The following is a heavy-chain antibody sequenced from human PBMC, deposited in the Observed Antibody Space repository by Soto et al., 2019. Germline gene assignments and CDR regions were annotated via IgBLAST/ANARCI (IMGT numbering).Heavy chain of an antibody. CDR2: INTGGNT. Sequence: EVQLVESGGGMVQPGESLRLSCAASGFTVSSHYMNWVRQAPGKGLEWVSLINTGGNTHYADSVEGRFTIFRDNSKNTLFLQMNSLGAYDTAVYYCARSSGDYIESREFDYWGQGTLVTVSS. CDR3: ARSSGDYIESREFDY. D-gene: IGHD7-27*01. CDR1: GFTVSSHY. V-gene: IGHV3-66*01. J-gene: IGHJ4*02.